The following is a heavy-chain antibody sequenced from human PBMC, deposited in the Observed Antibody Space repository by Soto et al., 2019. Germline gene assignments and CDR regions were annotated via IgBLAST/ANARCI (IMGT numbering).Heavy chain of an antibody. D-gene: IGHD3-9*01. CDR2: ISWDGEK. J-gene: IGHJ4*02. CDR1: GFSLNTRGVG. CDR3: AHRRGDLLTGHDYFDY. Sequence: ITLKESGPTLVKPTQTLTLTCTFSGFSLNTRGVGVGWIRQPPGKALEWLALISWDGEKRYSPSLKSRLTITKDTSEKQVVLTMTNMDPVDTATHHYAHRRGDLLTGHDYFDYWGQGTLVSVSS. V-gene: IGHV2-5*02.